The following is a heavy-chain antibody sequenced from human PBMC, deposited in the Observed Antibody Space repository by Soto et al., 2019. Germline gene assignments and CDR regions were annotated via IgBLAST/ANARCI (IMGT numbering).Heavy chain of an antibody. V-gene: IGHV1-69*13. J-gene: IGHJ4*02. Sequence: ASVKVSCKASGGTFSSYAISWVRQAPGQGLEWMGGIIPIFGTANYAQKFQGRVTITADESTSTAYMELSSLRSEDTVVYYCARGHYYDSSGYPAPFDYWGQGTLVTVSS. CDR3: ARGHYYDSSGYPAPFDY. D-gene: IGHD3-22*01. CDR2: IIPIFGTA. CDR1: GGTFSSYA.